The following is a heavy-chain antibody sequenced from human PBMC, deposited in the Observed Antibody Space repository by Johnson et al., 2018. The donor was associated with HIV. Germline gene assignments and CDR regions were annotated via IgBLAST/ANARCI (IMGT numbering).Heavy chain of an antibody. D-gene: IGHD2-15*01. CDR2: IGTVGDT. J-gene: IGHJ3*02. CDR1: GFAFSSYD. V-gene: IGHV3-13*01. CDR3: ARACSAAHCYSAQAFDI. Sequence: VQLVESGGGVVQPGRSLRLSCAASGFAFSSYDMHWVRQATGKGLEWVSAIGTVGDTYYVGSVKGRFTISRDNAKNSLYLQVNSLRAGDTAVYYCARACSAAHCYSAQAFDIWGQGTMVTVSS.